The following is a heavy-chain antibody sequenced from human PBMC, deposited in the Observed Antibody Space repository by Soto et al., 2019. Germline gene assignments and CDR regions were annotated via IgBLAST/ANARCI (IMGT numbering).Heavy chain of an antibody. CDR2: THYSGSA. J-gene: IGHJ4*02. CDR1: GGSVRSGRYH. D-gene: IGHD3-3*01. V-gene: IGHV4-39*01. Sequence: QVHLQESGPGLVKPSETLSLICTVSGGSVRSGRYHWGWVRQPPGKGLEWIASTHYSGSAHFNTSLKSRITISVTPPTNRCSLSLSSVTAADTAMYYCARADGFGVVTPFMDYWGQGTLVTVSS. CDR3: ARADGFGVVTPFMDY.